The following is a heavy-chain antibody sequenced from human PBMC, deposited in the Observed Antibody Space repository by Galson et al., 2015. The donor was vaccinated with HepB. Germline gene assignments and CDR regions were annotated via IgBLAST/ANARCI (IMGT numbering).Heavy chain of an antibody. CDR3: ASKAVAVAGTGSFNY. V-gene: IGHV4-59*08. Sequence: SETLSLTCTVSGGSISSYYWSWIRQPPGKGLEWIGYIYYSGSTNYNPSLKSRVTISVDTSKNQFSLKLSSVTAADTAVYYCASKAVAVAGTGSFNYWGQGTLVTVSS. CDR1: GGSISSYY. CDR2: IYYSGST. J-gene: IGHJ4*02. D-gene: IGHD6-19*01.